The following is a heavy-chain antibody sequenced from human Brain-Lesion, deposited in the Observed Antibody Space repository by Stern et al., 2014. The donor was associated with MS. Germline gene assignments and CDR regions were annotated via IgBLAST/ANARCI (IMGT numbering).Heavy chain of an antibody. CDR1: GFTFSYHA. CDR2: ISYDGSDK. CDR3: ARGGAVTTSDYYLDY. D-gene: IGHD4-17*01. J-gene: IGHJ4*02. Sequence: QLVQSGGGVVQPGRSLRLSCAASGFTFSYHAMHWVRQAPGKGLEWVALISYDGSDKNDADPVKGRFTISRDNSRNTLYLQMNSLRVDDTAVYYCARGGAVTTSDYYLDYWGQGILVTVSS. V-gene: IGHV3-30*01.